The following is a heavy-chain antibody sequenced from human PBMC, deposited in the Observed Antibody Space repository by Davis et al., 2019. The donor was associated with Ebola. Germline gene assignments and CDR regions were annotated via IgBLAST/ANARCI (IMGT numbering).Heavy chain of an antibody. Sequence: MPGGSLRLSCTVSGGSISSYYWSWIRQPPGKGLEWIGYIYYSGSTNYNPSLKSQVTISVDTSKNQFSLKLSSVTAADTAVYYCARVSKLGQLTLYYGMDVWGQGTTVTVSS. V-gene: IGHV4-59*12. CDR3: ARVSKLGQLTLYYGMDV. J-gene: IGHJ6*02. D-gene: IGHD2-2*01. CDR2: IYYSGST. CDR1: GGSISSYY.